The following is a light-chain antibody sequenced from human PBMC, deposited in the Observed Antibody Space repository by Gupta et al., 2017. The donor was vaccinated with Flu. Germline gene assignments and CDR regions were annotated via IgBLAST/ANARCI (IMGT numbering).Light chain of an antibody. V-gene: IGLV3-21*03. CDR1: NIGNKI. CDR2: DDS. Sequence: SDVLTQPPSVSVAPGNTARITCGGNNIGNKIVHWYQQKPGQAPVVVVFDDSDRPSRTPERFSGSYSGNAATLTINRVEAGDEADYYCQVWDSTSDHYVFGTGTKVTVL. J-gene: IGLJ1*01. CDR3: QVWDSTSDHYV.